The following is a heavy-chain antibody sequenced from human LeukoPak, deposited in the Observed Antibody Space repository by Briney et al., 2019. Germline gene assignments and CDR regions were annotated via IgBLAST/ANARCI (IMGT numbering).Heavy chain of an antibody. J-gene: IGHJ3*02. CDR3: ARPGVGSGRYGAFDI. Sequence: SETLSFTCTVSGGSISSYYWSWIRQPPGKGLEWIGYIYYNGGTNYNPSLESRLTMSVDTSKNQFSLKLRSVTAADTAVYYCARPGVGSGRYGAFDIWGQGTTVTASS. V-gene: IGHV4-59*08. CDR1: GGSISSYY. CDR2: IYYNGGT. D-gene: IGHD5-18*01.